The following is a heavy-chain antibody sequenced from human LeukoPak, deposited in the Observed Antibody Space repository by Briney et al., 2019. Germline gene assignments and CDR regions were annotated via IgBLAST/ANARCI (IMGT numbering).Heavy chain of an antibody. J-gene: IGHJ6*02. D-gene: IGHD2-2*01. CDR1: GYSFTSYW. Sequence: ESLKISCKGSGYSFTSYWIGWVRQMPGKGLEWMGIIYPGDSDTRYSPSFQGQVTISADKSISTAYLQWSSLKASDTAMYYCARYGVIVVPAAIPTGDGMDVWGQGTTVTVSS. CDR3: ARYGVIVVPAAIPTGDGMDV. CDR2: IYPGDSDT. V-gene: IGHV5-51*01.